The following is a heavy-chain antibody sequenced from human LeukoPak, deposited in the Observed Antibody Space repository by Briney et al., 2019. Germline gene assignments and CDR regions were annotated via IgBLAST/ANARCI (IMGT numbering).Heavy chain of an antibody. Sequence: PGGSLRLSCAASGFTFSNYGLHWVRQAPGKGLEWVSVIYSGGSTYYADSVKGRFTISRDISKNTLYLQMNSLRAEDTAVYYCAKGTYYYGSGSFDYWGQGTLVTVSS. D-gene: IGHD3-10*01. V-gene: IGHV3-NL1*01. CDR2: IYSGGST. CDR3: AKGTYYYGSGSFDY. CDR1: GFTFSNYG. J-gene: IGHJ4*02.